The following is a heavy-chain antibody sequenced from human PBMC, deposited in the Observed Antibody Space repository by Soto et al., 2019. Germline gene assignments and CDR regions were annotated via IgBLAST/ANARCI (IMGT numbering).Heavy chain of an antibody. CDR1: GVSFRGYY. J-gene: IGHJ4*02. D-gene: IGHD3-9*01. Sequence: PSETQSLTCAFYGVSFRGYYWSWIRQPPGKGLEWIGEINHSGSTNYNPSLKSRVTISVDTSKNQFSLKLNSVTAADSAVYFCARLEGLATISYYFDFWGQGALVTVSS. CDR3: ARLEGLATISYYFDF. V-gene: IGHV4-34*01. CDR2: INHSGST.